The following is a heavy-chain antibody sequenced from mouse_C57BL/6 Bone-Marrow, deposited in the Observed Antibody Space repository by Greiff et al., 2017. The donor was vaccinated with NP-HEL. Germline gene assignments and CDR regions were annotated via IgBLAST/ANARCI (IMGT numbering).Heavy chain of an antibody. V-gene: IGHV5-9-1*02. CDR2: ISSGGDYI. CDR3: TRDYSNFHWYFDV. Sequence: EVMLVESGEGLVKPGGSLKLSCAASGFTFSSYAMSWVRQTPEKRLEWVAYISSGGDYIYYADTVKGRFTISRDNARNTLYLQMSSLKSEDTAMYYCTRDYSNFHWYFDVWGTGTTVTVSS. CDR1: GFTFSSYA. J-gene: IGHJ1*03. D-gene: IGHD2-5*01.